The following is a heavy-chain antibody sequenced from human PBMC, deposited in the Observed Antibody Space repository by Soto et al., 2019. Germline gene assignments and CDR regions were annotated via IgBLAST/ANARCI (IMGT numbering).Heavy chain of an antibody. D-gene: IGHD3-3*01. V-gene: IGHV3-21*01. CDR3: ARVLAFFFHAEDGIRGTVPVSAFLLNRSSDL. Sequence: GKGLEWVSSISSSSSYIYYADSVKGRFTISRDNAKNSLYLQMNSLTAEDTAVYYFARVLAFFFHAEDGIRGTVPVSAFLLNRSSDL. CDR2: ISSSSSYI. J-gene: IGHJ2*01.